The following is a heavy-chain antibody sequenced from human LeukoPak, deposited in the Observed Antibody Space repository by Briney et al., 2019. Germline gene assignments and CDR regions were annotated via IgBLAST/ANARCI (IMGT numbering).Heavy chain of an antibody. CDR1: GYTFITYG. CDR2: ISAYNGNT. Sequence: ASVKVSCKASGYTFITYGISWVRQAPGQGLEWMGWISAYNGNTDYAQNLQGRVTMTTDTSTSTAYMELRSLRSDDTAVYYCARGILSKPYWFDPWGQGTLVTVSS. V-gene: IGHV1-18*01. J-gene: IGHJ5*02. D-gene: IGHD2/OR15-2a*01. CDR3: ARGILSKPYWFDP.